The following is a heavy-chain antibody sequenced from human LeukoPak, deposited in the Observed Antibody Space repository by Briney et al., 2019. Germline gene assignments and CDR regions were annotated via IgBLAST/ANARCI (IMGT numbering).Heavy chain of an antibody. CDR2: IYTSGST. V-gene: IGHV4-61*02. Sequence: SETLSLTCTVSGGSISSGSYYWSWIRQPAGKGLEWIGRIYTSGSTNYNPSLKSRVTISVDTSKNQFSLKLSSVTAADTAVYYCARVPKWRIAAAGTRDYYYYYMDVWGKGTTVTVSS. CDR3: ARVPKWRIAAAGTRDYYYYYMDV. CDR1: GGSISSGSYY. D-gene: IGHD6-13*01. J-gene: IGHJ6*03.